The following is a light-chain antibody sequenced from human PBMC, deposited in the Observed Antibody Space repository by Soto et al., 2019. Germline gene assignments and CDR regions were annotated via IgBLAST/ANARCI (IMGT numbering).Light chain of an antibody. Sequence: ENVLTQSPATLSLSPGEGATLSCRASQSINTYLAWYQQKPGQAPRLLIYDASKRATGIPARFSGSGSGTNFTLTISSLEPEDFATYCCQQSYSTPRITFGQGTRLEIK. CDR3: QQSYSTPRIT. V-gene: IGKV3-11*01. CDR1: QSINTY. J-gene: IGKJ5*01. CDR2: DAS.